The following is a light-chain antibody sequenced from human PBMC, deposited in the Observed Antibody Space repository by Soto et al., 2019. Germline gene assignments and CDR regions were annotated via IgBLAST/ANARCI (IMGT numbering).Light chain of an antibody. V-gene: IGKV1-5*03. Sequence: DIQMTQSPSTLSASVGDRVTITCRASQSISSWLAWYQQKPGKAPKLLIYKASSLESGDPSRFSGSGSGTEFTLTISSLQPDEFETYYYQQYNSYSRTFGQGTKVEIK. CDR1: QSISSW. CDR2: KAS. CDR3: QQYNSYSRT. J-gene: IGKJ1*01.